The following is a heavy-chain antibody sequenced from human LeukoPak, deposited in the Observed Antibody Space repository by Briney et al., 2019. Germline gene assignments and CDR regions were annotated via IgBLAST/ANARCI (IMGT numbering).Heavy chain of an antibody. Sequence: ASVKVSCKASGYDFTSYYMHWLRQAPGQGLEWMAITSPSSGSTSFAQKFQGRLSMTRDTSTSTVYMELRSLRSEDTAVYYCARGSSTAVVILDPYYFDSWGQGTLVTVSS. V-gene: IGHV1-46*01. CDR3: ARGSSTAVVILDPYYFDS. D-gene: IGHD3-22*01. CDR1: GYDFTSYY. J-gene: IGHJ4*02. CDR2: TSPSSGST.